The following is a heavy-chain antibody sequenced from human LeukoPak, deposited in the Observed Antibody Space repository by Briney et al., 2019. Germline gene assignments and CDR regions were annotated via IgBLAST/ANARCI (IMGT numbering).Heavy chain of an antibody. CDR3: AKDLPDYYYDSSAYYYSPFDY. CDR1: GFTFSSYA. V-gene: IGHV3-23*01. J-gene: IGHJ4*02. CDR2: ISGSGGST. Sequence: GGSLRLSCVASGFTFSSYAMSWVRQAPGKGLEWVSSISGSGGSTYYADSVKDRFTISRDNSKNTLYLQMKSLRAEDTAVYYCAKDLPDYYYDSSAYYYSPFDYWGQGTLVTVSS. D-gene: IGHD3-22*01.